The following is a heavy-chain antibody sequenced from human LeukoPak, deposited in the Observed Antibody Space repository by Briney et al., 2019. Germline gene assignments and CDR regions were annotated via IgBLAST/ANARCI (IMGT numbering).Heavy chain of an antibody. CDR3: ARASSGWYVSQYYYYYMDV. Sequence: SETLSLTCTVSGGSISGYYWSWIRQPAGKGLEWIGRIYTSGSTNYNPSLKSRVTMSVDTSKNQLSLKLSSVTAADTAVYYCARASSGWYVSQYYYYYMDVWGKGTTVTVSS. J-gene: IGHJ6*03. D-gene: IGHD6-19*01. CDR2: IYTSGST. CDR1: GGSISGYY. V-gene: IGHV4-4*07.